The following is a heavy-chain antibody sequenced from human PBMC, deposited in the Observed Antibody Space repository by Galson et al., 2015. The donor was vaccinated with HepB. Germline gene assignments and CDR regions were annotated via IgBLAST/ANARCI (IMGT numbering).Heavy chain of an antibody. CDR2: INWNGGRT. Sequence: SLRLSCAASGFTFDDYGKSWVRQAPGKGLEWVSGINWNGGRTGYADSVKGRFTISRDNAKNSLYLQMNSLGAEDTALYYCARNGGDYPDYWGQGTLVTVSS. J-gene: IGHJ4*02. CDR3: ARNGGDYPDY. D-gene: IGHD4-17*01. V-gene: IGHV3-20*04. CDR1: GFTFDDYG.